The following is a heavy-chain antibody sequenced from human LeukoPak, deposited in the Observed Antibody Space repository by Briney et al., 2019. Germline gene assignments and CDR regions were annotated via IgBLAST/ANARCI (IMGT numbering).Heavy chain of an antibody. V-gene: IGHV1-69*02. D-gene: IGHD1-26*01. CDR3: ARPRSTESGSYNWFDP. CDR2: IIPFVGLT. CDR1: GGTLISYP. Sequence: ASVKVSCKASGGTLISYPISWIRQAPGQGLELMGRIIPFVGLTNYAPRFQGRVTITADKDTTTAYMELSGLTSEDTAVYYCARPRSTESGSYNWFDPWGQGTLVTVSS. J-gene: IGHJ5*02.